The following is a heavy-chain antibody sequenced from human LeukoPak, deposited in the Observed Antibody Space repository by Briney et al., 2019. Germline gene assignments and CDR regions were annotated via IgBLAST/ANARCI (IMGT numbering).Heavy chain of an antibody. J-gene: IGHJ6*02. V-gene: IGHV3-21*01. D-gene: IGHD6-19*01. CDR3: ARVGVAVAGGGAGYGMDV. Sequence: PGGSLRLSCAASGFTFSSYSMNWVRQAPGKGLERVSSISSSSSYIYYADSVKGRFTISRDNAKNSLYLQMNSLRAEDTAVYYCARVGVAVAGGGAGYGMDVWGQGTTVTLSS. CDR2: ISSSSSYI. CDR1: GFTFSSYS.